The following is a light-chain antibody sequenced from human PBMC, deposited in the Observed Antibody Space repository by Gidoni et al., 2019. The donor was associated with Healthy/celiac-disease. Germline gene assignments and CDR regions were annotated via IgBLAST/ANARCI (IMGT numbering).Light chain of an antibody. CDR1: QSVSSN. J-gene: IGKJ1*01. Sequence: EIVMTQSPATLSVSPGERATLSCRASQSVSSNLAWYQQKPGQAPRRLIYGASTRATGIPARFSGRGSGAEFTLTISSLQSEDFAVYYCQQYSNWPPWTFGQGTKVEIK. CDR3: QQYSNWPPWT. V-gene: IGKV3-15*01. CDR2: GAS.